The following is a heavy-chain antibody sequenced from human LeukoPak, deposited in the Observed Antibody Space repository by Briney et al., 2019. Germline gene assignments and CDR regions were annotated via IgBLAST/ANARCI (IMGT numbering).Heavy chain of an antibody. J-gene: IGHJ4*02. V-gene: IGHV4-39*07. D-gene: IGHD3-22*01. CDR3: AREWDSSSFDPRASGDS. CDR1: DGSITSSTYS. CDR2: IYSRGST. Sequence: SETLSLTCSVSDGSITSSTYSWAWIRQPPGRGLEWIGNIYSRGSTFYNPSLKSRVTISVDTSKNHFSLKLSSVTAADTAVYYCAREWDSSSFDPRASGDSWGQGTLVIVSS.